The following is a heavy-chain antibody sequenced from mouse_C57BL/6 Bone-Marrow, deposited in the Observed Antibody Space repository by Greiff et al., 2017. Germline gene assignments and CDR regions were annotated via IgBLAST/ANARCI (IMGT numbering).Heavy chain of an antibody. D-gene: IGHD1-1*01. CDR3: SRQVTTVLATKYFDV. V-gene: IGHV5-9*01. CDR2: ISGGGGNT. CDR1: GFTFSSYT. J-gene: IGHJ1*03. Sequence: EVMLVESGGGLVKPGGSLKLSCAASGFTFSSYTMSWVRQTPEKRLQWVAAISGGGGNTYYPDSVKGRFPISSDNDKNILYLQMSSLRSEDTALYYCSRQVTTVLATKYFDVWGTGTTVTVSS.